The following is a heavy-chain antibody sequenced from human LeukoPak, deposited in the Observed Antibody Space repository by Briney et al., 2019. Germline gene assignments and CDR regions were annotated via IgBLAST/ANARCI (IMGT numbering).Heavy chain of an antibody. Sequence: SETLSLTCAVSGGSVSGFYWSWIRQPPGKGLEWIGYIHYSGTTNCNPSLKSRVTISVDTSKNQFSLKLSAVTAADTAVHYCARGVDSSMAPFDYWGQGTLVTVSS. D-gene: IGHD5-18*01. CDR2: IHYSGTT. CDR1: GGSVSGFY. CDR3: ARGVDSSMAPFDY. J-gene: IGHJ4*02. V-gene: IGHV4-59*02.